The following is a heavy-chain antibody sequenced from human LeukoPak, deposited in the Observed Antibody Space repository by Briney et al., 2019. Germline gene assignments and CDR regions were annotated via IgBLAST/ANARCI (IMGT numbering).Heavy chain of an antibody. CDR1: GFTFSSYA. D-gene: IGHD2-2*01. J-gene: IGHJ4*02. CDR3: AREGYDYLDY. CDR2: ISSNGGST. Sequence: PGGSLRLSCAASGFTFSSYAMHWVRQAPGKGLEYVSAISSNGGSTYYANSVKGRFTISRDNSKNTLYLQMGSLRAEDMAVYYCAREGYDYLDYWGQGTLVTVSS. V-gene: IGHV3-64*01.